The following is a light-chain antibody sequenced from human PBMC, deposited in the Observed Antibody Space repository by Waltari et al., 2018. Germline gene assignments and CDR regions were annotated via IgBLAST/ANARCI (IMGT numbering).Light chain of an antibody. Sequence: SYVLTQPPSVSVAPGKTASITCGGNNIERKRVHWYQQKPGQAPILVISYDSDRPSGIPERFSGSNSGNTATLTISRVEAGDEADYYCQVWDANTDPGVFGTGTEVTVL. V-gene: IGLV3-21*04. CDR2: YDS. CDR1: NIERKR. J-gene: IGLJ1*01. CDR3: QVWDANTDPGV.